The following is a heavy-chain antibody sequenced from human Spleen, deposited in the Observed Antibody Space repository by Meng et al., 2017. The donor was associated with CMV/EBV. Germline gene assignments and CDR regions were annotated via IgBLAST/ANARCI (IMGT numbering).Heavy chain of an antibody. CDR2: INPNSGGT. CDR3: ARQTGRPSRAFDI. D-gene: IGHD1-1*01. CDR1: GYTFTGYY. V-gene: IGHV1-2*02. J-gene: IGHJ3*02. Sequence: ASVKVSCKASGYTFTGYYMHWVRQAPGQGLEWMGWINPNSGGTNYAQKFQGRVTMTRDTPISTAYMELSRLRSDDTAVYYCARQTGRPSRAFDIWGQGTMVTVSS.